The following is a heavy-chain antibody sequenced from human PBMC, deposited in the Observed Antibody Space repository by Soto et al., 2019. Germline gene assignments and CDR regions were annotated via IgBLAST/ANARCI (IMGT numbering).Heavy chain of an antibody. CDR3: ARGGPLNWSDF. CDR1: GYTFAHFG. CDR2: ISTLNLNA. V-gene: IGHV1-18*01. J-gene: IGHJ5*01. Sequence: QVQLVQSGPEVQRPGASVKVSCKASGYTFAHFGVSWVRRAPGQGLEWMGWISTLNLNAVYGQKFEGRVTMTADTSTTTVYMEMRSLRSDDTAVYYCARGGPLNWSDFWGQGTLVTVSS.